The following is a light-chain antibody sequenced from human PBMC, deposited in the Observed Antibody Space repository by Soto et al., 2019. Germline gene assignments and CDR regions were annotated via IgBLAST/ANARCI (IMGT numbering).Light chain of an antibody. CDR3: QQFDSAPWT. V-gene: IGKV1-5*03. Sequence: DVPMTQSPSTLSASVGDRVSITCRASQPIRKWLAWYQQKPGRVPKLLIYTASSLESGVPSRFSGSGSGTEFTLTISSLQPDDFATYYCQQFDSAPWTFGLGTTVDIK. CDR1: QPIRKW. CDR2: TAS. J-gene: IGKJ1*01.